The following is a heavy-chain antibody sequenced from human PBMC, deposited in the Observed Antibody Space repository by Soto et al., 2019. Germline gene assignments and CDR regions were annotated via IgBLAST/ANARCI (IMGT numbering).Heavy chain of an antibody. CDR3: ARVKDYYDSSGYYGGRFLDY. V-gene: IGHV1-18*01. D-gene: IGHD3-22*01. J-gene: IGHJ4*02. CDR1: GYTFTSYG. Sequence: ASVKVSCKASGYTFTSYGISWVRRAPGQGLEWMGWISAYNGNTNYAQKLQGRVTMTTDTSTSTAYMELRSPRSDDTAVYYCARVKDYYDSSGYYGGRFLDYWGQGTLVTVSS. CDR2: ISAYNGNT.